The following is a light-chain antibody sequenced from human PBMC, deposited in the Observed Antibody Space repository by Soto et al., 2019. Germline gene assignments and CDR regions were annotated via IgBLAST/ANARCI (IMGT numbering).Light chain of an antibody. CDR2: SAS. J-gene: IGKJ3*01. CDR1: QSISSNF. CDR3: QNYNLS. V-gene: IGKV3-20*01. Sequence: EVVLTQSPDTVSLSVGERASLSCRASQSISSNFLAWYQQKPGQAPRLLIYSASTRATGVPDRFSGSGSGTHFTLTISRLEPEDFAIYICQNYNLSFGPGT.